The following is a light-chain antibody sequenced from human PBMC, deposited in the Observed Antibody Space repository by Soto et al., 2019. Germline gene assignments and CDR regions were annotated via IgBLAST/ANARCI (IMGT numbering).Light chain of an antibody. CDR2: YDT. Sequence: SYELTQPPSVSVAPGKTARITCGGNYIGSKTVHWYQQKPGQAPVLVVYYDTDRPSGIPERFSGSNSGNTATLTISRVEAGDEAEYYCQVWDSSSDHVLFGGGTKLTVL. CDR3: QVWDSSSDHVL. J-gene: IGLJ2*01. V-gene: IGLV3-21*04. CDR1: YIGSKT.